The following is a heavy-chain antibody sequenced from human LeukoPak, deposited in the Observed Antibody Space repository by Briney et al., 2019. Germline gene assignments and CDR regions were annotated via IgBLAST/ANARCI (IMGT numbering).Heavy chain of an antibody. CDR1: GYTFTSYD. J-gene: IGHJ6*03. V-gene: IGHV1-8*01. CDR2: MNPNSGNT. Sequence: ASVKVSCKASGYTFTSYDINWVRQATGQGLEWMGWMNPNSGNTGYAQKLQGRVTMTRNTSISTAYMELSSLRSEDTAVYYRARVPPKKRIAPFRNYYGSGRNYYMDVWGKGTTVTISS. D-gene: IGHD3-10*01. CDR3: ARVPPKKRIAPFRNYYGSGRNYYMDV.